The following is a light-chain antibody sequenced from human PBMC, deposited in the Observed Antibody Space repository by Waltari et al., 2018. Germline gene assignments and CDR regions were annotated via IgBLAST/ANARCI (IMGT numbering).Light chain of an antibody. V-gene: IGKV1-39*01. CDR1: QSMSSY. CDR2: AAS. J-gene: IGKJ2*01. CDR3: QQSYSTPYT. Sequence: DIQMTQSPSSLSASVGDRVTITCRASQSMSSYLNWYQQKPGKAPKLLIYAASSLQSGVASRFSGSRSGTDFTLTISSLQPEDFATYYCQQSYSTPYTFGQGTKLEIK.